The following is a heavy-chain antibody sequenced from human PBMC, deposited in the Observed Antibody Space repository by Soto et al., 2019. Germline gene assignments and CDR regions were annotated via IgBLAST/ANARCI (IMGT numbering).Heavy chain of an antibody. CDR3: ARGVRIWYVSWFDP. J-gene: IGHJ5*02. V-gene: IGHV3-11*01. Sequence: QVQLVESGGGLVKPGGSLRLSCAASGFTFSDYYMSWIRQAPGKGLEWVSYISSSGRTIYYADSVKGRSTISSDNAKNSLYWQLNRLRAEYTAVYYCARGVRIWYVSWFDPWGQGTLVTVSS. D-gene: IGHD6-13*01. CDR2: ISSSGRTI. CDR1: GFTFSDYY.